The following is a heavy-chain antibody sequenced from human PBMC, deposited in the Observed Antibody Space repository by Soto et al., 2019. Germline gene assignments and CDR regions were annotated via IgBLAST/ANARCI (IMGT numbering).Heavy chain of an antibody. CDR1: SGSFSTYY. J-gene: IGHJ4*02. D-gene: IGHD6-13*01. Sequence: QVQLQESGPGLVKASETLSLTCTVSSGSFSTYYWSWIRQPAGKGLEWIGRIYSTGSTLYNPSLKSRITMSVDTSKNQLSLKLSSVTAADTAVYYCAGGAAADYFDYWGQGTLVTVSS. CDR3: AGGAAADYFDY. V-gene: IGHV4-4*07. CDR2: IYSTGST.